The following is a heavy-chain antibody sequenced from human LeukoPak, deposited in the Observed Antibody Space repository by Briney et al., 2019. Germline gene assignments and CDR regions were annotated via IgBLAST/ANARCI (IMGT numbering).Heavy chain of an antibody. J-gene: IGHJ4*02. Sequence: KPSETLSLTCTVSGGSISGYYWSWIRQPPGEGLEWIGYIYYSGSTNYNPSLKSRVTISVDTSKNQFSLKLSSVTAADTAVYFCARQLRGEAVAGHLQPFDYWGQGTLVTVSS. CDR2: IYYSGST. CDR3: ARQLRGEAVAGHLQPFDY. D-gene: IGHD6-19*01. V-gene: IGHV4-59*08. CDR1: GGSISGYY.